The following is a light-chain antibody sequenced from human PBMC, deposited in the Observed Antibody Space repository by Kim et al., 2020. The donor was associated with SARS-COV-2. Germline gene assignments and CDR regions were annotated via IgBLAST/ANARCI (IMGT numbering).Light chain of an antibody. CDR2: DAS. Sequence: PGDRATPPCRASQSVSSYFAWYQQKPGQPPRLLIYDASVRATGVPARFRGSGYGTDFTLTIDSLESEDFVLYYCHHRSDWPRGAFGQGTRLEIK. CDR1: QSVSSY. V-gene: IGKV3-11*01. J-gene: IGKJ5*01. CDR3: HHRSDWPRGA.